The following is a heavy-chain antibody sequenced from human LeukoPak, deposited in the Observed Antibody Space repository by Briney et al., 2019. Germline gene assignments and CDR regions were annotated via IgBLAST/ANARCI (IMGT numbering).Heavy chain of an antibody. CDR2: INHSGST. J-gene: IGHJ6*02. Sequence: SETLSLTCAVYGGSFSGYYWSWIRQPPGKGLEWIGEINHSGSTNYNPSLKSRVTISVDTSKNQFSLKLSSVTAADTAVYYCARGGRYFDWFYHYYGMDVWGQGTTATVSS. CDR3: ARGGRYFDWFYHYYGMDV. D-gene: IGHD3-9*01. CDR1: GGSFSGYY. V-gene: IGHV4-34*01.